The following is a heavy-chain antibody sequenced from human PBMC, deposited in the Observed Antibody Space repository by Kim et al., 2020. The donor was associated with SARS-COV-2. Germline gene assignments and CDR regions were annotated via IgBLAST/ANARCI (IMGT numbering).Heavy chain of an antibody. CDR3: ARGGRSYAFDI. V-gene: IGHV3-74*01. Sequence: GGSLRLSCAASGFTFGAYWMHWVRQAPGKGLVWVSHINSDASSIIYTDSVRGRFTISRDNAVHTFYLQMNSLRADDTAVYFCARGGRSYAFDIWGQGALVTVSS. J-gene: IGHJ3*02. CDR2: INSDASSI. D-gene: IGHD3-16*01. CDR1: GFTFGAYW.